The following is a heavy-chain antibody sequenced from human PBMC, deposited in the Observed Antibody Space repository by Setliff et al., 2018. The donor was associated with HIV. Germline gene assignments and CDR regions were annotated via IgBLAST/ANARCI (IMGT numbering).Heavy chain of an antibody. CDR1: GFTFSTYS. V-gene: IGHV3-48*01. CDR3: ARDDWTCSDGTCFPITFDY. D-gene: IGHD2-15*01. CDR2: ISRSGDTI. J-gene: IGHJ4*02. Sequence: GGSLRLSCAASGFTFSTYSMNWVRQAPGKGLEWVSYISRSGDTIDYADSVKGRFTIPRDNAKNSVSLQMNSLRVEDTAVYYCARDDWTCSDGTCFPITFDYWGQGTLVTVSS.